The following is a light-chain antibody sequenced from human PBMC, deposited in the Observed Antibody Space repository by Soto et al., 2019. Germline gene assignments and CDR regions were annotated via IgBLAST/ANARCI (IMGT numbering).Light chain of an antibody. CDR3: QHYNSLYT. CDR2: KAS. Sequence: IQMTQSPSTLSASVGDRVTITCRASQSISSWLAWYQQKPGKAPKLLIYKASSLEKGVASRVNGSGSGKKFTLNSNGLPADYCSTYYCQHYNSLYTFRQGTKVEMK. CDR1: QSISSW. J-gene: IGKJ2*01. V-gene: IGKV1-5*03.